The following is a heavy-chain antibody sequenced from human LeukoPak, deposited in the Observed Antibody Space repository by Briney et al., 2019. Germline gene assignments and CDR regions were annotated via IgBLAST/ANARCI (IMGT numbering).Heavy chain of an antibody. CDR3: ARLDYSNSYVDY. D-gene: IGHD4-11*01. Sequence: PSETLSLTCTVSGYSINTGYYGGWIRQPPGKGLEWIGGVSHSGDSYYNPSLKDRDTISLPTSRIQFSLNLSSVTAADTAVYYCARLDYSNSYVDYWGQGTLVNVSS. V-gene: IGHV4-38-2*02. J-gene: IGHJ4*02. CDR2: VSHSGDS. CDR1: GYSINTGYY.